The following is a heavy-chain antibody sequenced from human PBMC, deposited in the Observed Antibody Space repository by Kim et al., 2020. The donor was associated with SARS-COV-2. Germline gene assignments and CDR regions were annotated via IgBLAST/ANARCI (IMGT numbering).Heavy chain of an antibody. J-gene: IGHJ4*02. V-gene: IGHV3-23*01. CDR3: ARGVTY. D-gene: IGHD2-21*02. CDR2: SNGIT. Sequence: SNGITSYKDTVKGRFTIYRDKSKNTMYLQMNNLRVDDTALYFCARGVTYWGQGTLVTVSP.